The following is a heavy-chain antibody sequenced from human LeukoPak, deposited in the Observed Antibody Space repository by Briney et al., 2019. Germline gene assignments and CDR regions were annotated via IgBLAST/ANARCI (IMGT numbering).Heavy chain of an antibody. D-gene: IGHD4-17*01. J-gene: IGHJ4*02. Sequence: SETLSLTCAVYGGSFSGYYWSWIRQPPGKGLEWIGEINHSGSINYHPSLKSRVIMSVDTSTNHFSLKLIAMPAAETAGYYCARIATVTTGYFDYWGQGALVTVSS. CDR3: ARIATVTTGYFDY. CDR2: INHSGSI. CDR1: GGSFSGYY. V-gene: IGHV4-34*01.